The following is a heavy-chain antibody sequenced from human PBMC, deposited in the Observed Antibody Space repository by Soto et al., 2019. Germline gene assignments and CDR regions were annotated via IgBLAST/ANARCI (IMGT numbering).Heavy chain of an antibody. J-gene: IGHJ3*02. V-gene: IGHV3-23*01. CDR1: GFTFSSYA. CDR2: ISGSGGST. D-gene: IGHD6-19*01. Sequence: GGSLRLSCAASGFTFSSYAMSWVRQAPGKGLEWVSAISGSGGSTYYADSVKGRFTISRDNSKNTLYLQMNSLRAEDTAVYYCAKALESIAVALDAFDIWGQGTMVTVS. CDR3: AKALESIAVALDAFDI.